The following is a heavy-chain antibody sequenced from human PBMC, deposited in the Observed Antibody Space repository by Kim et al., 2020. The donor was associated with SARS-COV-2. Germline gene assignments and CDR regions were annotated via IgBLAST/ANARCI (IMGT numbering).Heavy chain of an antibody. D-gene: IGHD6-13*01. CDR3: AKDNIAASPGMDV. V-gene: IGHV3-9*01. Sequence: GSAGSVKSRFTIYRDNGQNSLDMQMNSLRAEDSALYYCAKDNIAASPGMDVWGQGTTVTVSS. J-gene: IGHJ6*02.